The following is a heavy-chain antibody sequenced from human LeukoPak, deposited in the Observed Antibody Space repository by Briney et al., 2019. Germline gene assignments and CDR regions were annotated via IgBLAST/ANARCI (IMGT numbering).Heavy chain of an antibody. J-gene: IGHJ4*02. CDR2: INPNSGGT. CDR1: GYSFTGYY. CDR3: ARGRSSWYDLDY. D-gene: IGHD6-13*01. V-gene: IGHV1-2*06. Sequence: ASVKVSXKASGYSFTGYYMHWVRQAPGQGLEWMRRINPNSGGTNYAQKFQGRVTMTRDTSISTAHMELSRLRSDDTAVYYCARGRSSWYDLDYWGQGTLVTVSS.